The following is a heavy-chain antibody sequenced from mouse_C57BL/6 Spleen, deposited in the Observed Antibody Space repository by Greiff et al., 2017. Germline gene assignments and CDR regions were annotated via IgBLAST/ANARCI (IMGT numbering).Heavy chain of an antibody. D-gene: IGHD2-1*01. V-gene: IGHV1-15*01. J-gene: IGHJ2*01. CDR3: TQIYYGNYGSFLDY. Sequence: VQLQQSGAELVRPGASVTLSCKASGYTFTDYEMHWVKQTPVHGLEWIGAIDPETGGTAYNQKFKGKAILTADKSSSTAYMELRSLTSEDSAVYYCTQIYYGNYGSFLDYWGQGTTLTVSS. CDR2: IDPETGGT. CDR1: GYTFTDYE.